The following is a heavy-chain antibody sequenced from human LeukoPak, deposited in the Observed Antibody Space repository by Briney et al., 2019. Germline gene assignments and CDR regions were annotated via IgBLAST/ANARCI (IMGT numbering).Heavy chain of an antibody. CDR2: ISYDGRNK. Sequence: GSLRLSCAASGFTFSTYHMHWVRQAPGKGLEWVAVISYDGRNKYYADSVKGRLTISRDISKNTLYLQMNSLRFEDTAVYYCTRDGQRTGENMDYWGRGTLVTVSS. D-gene: IGHD6-25*01. V-gene: IGHV3-30*04. CDR1: GFTFSTYH. CDR3: TRDGQRTGENMDY. J-gene: IGHJ4*02.